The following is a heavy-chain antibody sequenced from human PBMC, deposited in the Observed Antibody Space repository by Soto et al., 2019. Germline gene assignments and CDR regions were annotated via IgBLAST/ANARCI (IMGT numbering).Heavy chain of an antibody. CDR3: ARDLRFLEWYDAFDI. CDR2: ISAYNGNT. D-gene: IGHD3-3*01. V-gene: IGHV1-18*01. Sequence: ASVKVSCKASGYTVPSDGISWVRQAPEQGLEWMGWISAYNGNTNYAQKLQGRVTMTTDTSTSTAYMELRSLRSDDTAVYYCARDLRFLEWYDAFDIWGQGTMVTVSS. CDR1: GYTVPSDG. J-gene: IGHJ3*02.